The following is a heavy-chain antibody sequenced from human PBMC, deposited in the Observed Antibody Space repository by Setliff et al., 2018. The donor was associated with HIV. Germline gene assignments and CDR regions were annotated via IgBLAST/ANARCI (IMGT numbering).Heavy chain of an antibody. CDR1: GFTFSTDG. CDR3: VRGTLDF. Sequence: GGSLRLSCEASGFTFSTDGMNWVRHVPGKGLEWVAQISSSGFPIYYADSVRGRFTASRDNGKNSLFLQMNSLRAEDTAVYYCVRGTLDFWGQGNLVTVSS. J-gene: IGHJ4*02. V-gene: IGHV3-48*01. CDR2: ISSSGFPI.